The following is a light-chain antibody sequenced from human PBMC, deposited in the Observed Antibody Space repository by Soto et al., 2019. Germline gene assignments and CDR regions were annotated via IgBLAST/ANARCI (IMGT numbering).Light chain of an antibody. CDR1: SSDVGGYDY. CDR2: NVY. J-gene: IGLJ1*01. Sequence: QSELTQPASVSGSPGQSITISCTGTSSDVGGYDYVGWYQQHPGKAPKLMIYNVYNRPSGVSFRFSGSKSGNTASLTISGLQTEDEADYYCTSYTTRYTYVFGTGTMVTVL. CDR3: TSYTTRYTYV. V-gene: IGLV2-14*01.